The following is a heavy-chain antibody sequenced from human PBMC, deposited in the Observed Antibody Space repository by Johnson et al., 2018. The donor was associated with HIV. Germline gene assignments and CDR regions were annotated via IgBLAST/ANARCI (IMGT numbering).Heavy chain of an antibody. CDR1: GFTFSTYG. V-gene: IGHV3-30*18. Sequence: VQLVESGGGLVQPGGSLRLSCTASGFTFSTYGIHWVRQAPGKGLEWVAVISFDGGNKYYSDSVKGRFTISRDNSKNTVYLQMNSLRADDTAVYYCAKGVVGATGGAFDIWGQGTMVTVSS. CDR2: ISFDGGNK. D-gene: IGHD1-26*01. CDR3: AKGVVGATGGAFDI. J-gene: IGHJ3*02.